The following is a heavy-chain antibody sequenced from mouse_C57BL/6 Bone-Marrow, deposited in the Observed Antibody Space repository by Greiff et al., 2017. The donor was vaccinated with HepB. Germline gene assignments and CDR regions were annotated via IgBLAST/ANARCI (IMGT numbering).Heavy chain of an antibody. CDR3: ARDWGWYFDV. V-gene: IGHV5-16*01. CDR2: INYDGSST. J-gene: IGHJ1*03. Sequence: DVKLVESEGGLVQPGSSMKLSCTASGFTFSDYYMAWVRQVPEKGLEWVANINYDGSSTYYLDSLKSRFIISRDNAKNILYLQMSSLKSEDTATYYCARDWGWYFDVWGTGTTVTVSS. CDR1: GFTFSDYY.